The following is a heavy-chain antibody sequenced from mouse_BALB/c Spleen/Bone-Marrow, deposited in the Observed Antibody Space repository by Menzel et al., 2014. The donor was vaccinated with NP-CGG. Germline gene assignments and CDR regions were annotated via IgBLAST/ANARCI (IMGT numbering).Heavy chain of an antibody. Sequence: VKVVESGPQLVRPGASVKISCKASGYSFTSYWVHWVKQRPGQGLEWIGMIDPSDSETKLNQKFKDKATLTVDKSSSTAYLQLSSPTSEDSAVYYCARRDNAPFAYWGQGTLVTVSA. CDR3: ARRDNAPFAY. J-gene: IGHJ3*01. D-gene: IGHD1-3*01. V-gene: IGHV1S126*01. CDR1: GYSFTSYW. CDR2: IDPSDSET.